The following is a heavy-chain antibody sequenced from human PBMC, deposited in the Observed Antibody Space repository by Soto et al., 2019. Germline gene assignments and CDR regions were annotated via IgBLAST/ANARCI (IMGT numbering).Heavy chain of an antibody. CDR3: AREESGGGWGVGYYDGMAV. Sequence: QVQLVQSGAEVKKPGASVKVSCEASRYTFSNYAMHWVRQAPGQRLEWMGWINAGNGNTKYSQNFQGRVTITRDTSAGTAYRELGSPRFEDTAVYYCAREESGGGWGVGYYDGMAVWGQGTTVTVSS. D-gene: IGHD2-15*01. J-gene: IGHJ6*02. CDR2: INAGNGNT. CDR1: RYTFSNYA. V-gene: IGHV1-3*01.